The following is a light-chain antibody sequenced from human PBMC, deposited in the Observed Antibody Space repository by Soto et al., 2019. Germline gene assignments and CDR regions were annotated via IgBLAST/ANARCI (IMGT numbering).Light chain of an antibody. CDR3: QHYNNWPFT. V-gene: IGKV3-15*01. CDR2: GAS. CDR1: QSVSSN. J-gene: IGKJ2*01. Sequence: EIVMTQSPATLSVSPGERATLSCRASQSVSSNLAWYQQKPGQAPSLLISGASPRATGVPARFSSSGSGREFTLTISSLQSEDFAVYYCQHYNNWPFTFGQGTKLEI.